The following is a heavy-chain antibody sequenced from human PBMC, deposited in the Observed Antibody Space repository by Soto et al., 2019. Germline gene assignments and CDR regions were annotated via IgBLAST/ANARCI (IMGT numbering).Heavy chain of an antibody. Sequence: EVQLVESGGGLVQPGGSLRLSCVASGFTFSSYWMSWVRQAPGKGLEWVANIKQDGSEKYYVDSVKGRFTISRDNAKNSLDLQMNSLRAEDTAVYYCARGGYSYVEDVWGQGTTVTVSS. V-gene: IGHV3-7*05. CDR1: GFTFSSYW. CDR3: ARGGYSYVEDV. J-gene: IGHJ6*02. D-gene: IGHD5-18*01. CDR2: IKQDGSEK.